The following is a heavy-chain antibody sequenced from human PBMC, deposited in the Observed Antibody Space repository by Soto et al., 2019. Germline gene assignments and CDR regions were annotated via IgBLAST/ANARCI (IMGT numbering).Heavy chain of an antibody. J-gene: IGHJ5*02. CDR1: GDTFSSYA. V-gene: IGHV1-69*06. CDR3: AIDYNWFDP. CDR2: IIPVFGTP. Sequence: SVKVSCKASGDTFSSYAISWVRQAPGQGLEWMGGIIPVFGTPNYAQKFQGRVTITGDNSTSTAYMELSSLRSEDTAMYYCAIDYNWFDPWGQGTLVTVSS.